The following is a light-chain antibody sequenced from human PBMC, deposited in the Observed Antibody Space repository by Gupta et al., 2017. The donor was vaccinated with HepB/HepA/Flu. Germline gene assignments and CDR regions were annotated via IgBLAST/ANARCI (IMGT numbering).Light chain of an antibody. V-gene: IGLV2-14*03. J-gene: IGLJ2*01. CDR3: SSYTDTSTLVI. Sequence: QSALTQPASVSGSPGQSITISCTGTSRDVGSNHVSWYQQHPGKAPKLLILDVSNRPSGVSNRFSGSKSGNTASLTISGLQAGDEADYYCSSYTDTSTLVIFGGGTKVTVL. CDR1: SRDVGSNH. CDR2: DVS.